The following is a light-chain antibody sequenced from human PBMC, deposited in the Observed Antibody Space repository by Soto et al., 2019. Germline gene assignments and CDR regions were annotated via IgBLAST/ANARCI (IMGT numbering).Light chain of an antibody. J-gene: IGLJ1*01. CDR3: CSYAGSRTPLI. Sequence: QSVLTQAASVSGSPGQSITISCTGTSSDVGSYNLVSWYQQHPGKAPKLMIYEVSKRPSGLSNRFSGSKSGNTASLTISGFQAEDEADSYCCSYAGSRTPLIFGTGTKVTVL. V-gene: IGLV2-23*02. CDR2: EVS. CDR1: SSDVGSYNL.